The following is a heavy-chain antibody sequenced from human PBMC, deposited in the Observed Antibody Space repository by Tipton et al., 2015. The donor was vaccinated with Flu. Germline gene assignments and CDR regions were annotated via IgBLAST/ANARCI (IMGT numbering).Heavy chain of an antibody. CDR2: IYPAYSET. D-gene: IGHD3-22*01. J-gene: IGHJ4*02. Sequence: QSGPEVKKPGESLKISCKGSGYTFTNFWIGWVRQMPGKGLEWLGIIYPAYSETRYSPSFQGQVTISADKSISSAYLQWSSLKASDTAMYYCVRQPHFSGSGYPPEFDFWGQGTLVIVSS. CDR3: VRQPHFSGSGYPPEFDF. CDR1: GYTFTNFW. V-gene: IGHV5-51*01.